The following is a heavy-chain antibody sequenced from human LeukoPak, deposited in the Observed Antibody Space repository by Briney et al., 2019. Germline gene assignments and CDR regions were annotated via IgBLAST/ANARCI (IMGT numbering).Heavy chain of an antibody. CDR2: IYYSGST. D-gene: IGHD3-3*01. V-gene: IGHV4-39*01. Sequence: SETLSLTCTVSGGSISSSSYYWGWIRQPPGKGLEWIGSIYYSGSTYYNPSLKSRVTISVDTSENQFSLKLSSVTAADTAVYYCASENYDFWSGYSPNWFDPWGQGTLVTVSS. CDR3: ASENYDFWSGYSPNWFDP. J-gene: IGHJ5*02. CDR1: GGSISSSSYY.